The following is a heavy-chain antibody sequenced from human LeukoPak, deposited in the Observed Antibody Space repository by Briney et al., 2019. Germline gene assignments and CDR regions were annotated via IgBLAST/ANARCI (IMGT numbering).Heavy chain of an antibody. CDR2: ISSSSSYT. J-gene: IGHJ4*02. V-gene: IGHV3-11*06. CDR3: ARVPGGSSTSELGYYFDY. D-gene: IGHD2-2*01. CDR1: GFTFSDYY. Sequence: PGGSLRLSCAASGFTFSDYYMSWIRQAPGKGLEWVSYISSSSSYTNYADSVKGRFTISRDNAKNSLYLQMNSLRAEDTAVYYCARVPGGSSTSELGYYFDYWGQGTLVTVSS.